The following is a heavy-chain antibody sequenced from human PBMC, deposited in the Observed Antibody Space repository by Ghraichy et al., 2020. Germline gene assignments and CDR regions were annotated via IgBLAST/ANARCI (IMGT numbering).Heavy chain of an antibody. V-gene: IGHV3-33*01. CDR1: GFTFSSYG. Sequence: GGSLRLSCAASGFTFSSYGMHWVRQAPGKGLEWVAVIWYDGSNKYYADSVKGRFTISRDNSKNTLYLQMNSLRAEDTAVYYCARSSSGYYYDRLLNDAFDSWGQGTMVTVSS. CDR3: ARSSSGYYYDRLLNDAFDS. D-gene: IGHD3-22*01. J-gene: IGHJ3*02. CDR2: IWYDGSNK.